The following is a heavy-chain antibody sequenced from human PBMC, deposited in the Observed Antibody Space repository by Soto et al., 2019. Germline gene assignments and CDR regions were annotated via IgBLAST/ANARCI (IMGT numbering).Heavy chain of an antibody. D-gene: IGHD2-15*01. CDR1: GGSFSGYY. V-gene: IGHV4-34*01. Sequence: SETLSLTCAVYGGSFSGYYWSWIRQPPGKGLEWIGEINHSGSTNYNPSLKSRVTVSVDTSKNQFSLKLSSVTAADTAVSYCARDVDCSGGSCYSSHDAFDIWGQGTMVTVSS. CDR3: ARDVDCSGGSCYSSHDAFDI. J-gene: IGHJ3*02. CDR2: INHSGST.